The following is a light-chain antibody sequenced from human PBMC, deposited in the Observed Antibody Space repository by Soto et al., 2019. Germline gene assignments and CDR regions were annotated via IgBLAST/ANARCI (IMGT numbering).Light chain of an antibody. CDR3: SSYTSSSTRV. Sequence: QSVLTQPPSVSGAPGQRVTISCTGSSSNIGAGYDVHWYQQRPGTAPKLLIFGNNNRPSGVPDRFSGSKSGTSASLAITGLQAEDEGDYYCSSYTSSSTRVFGTGTKLTVL. J-gene: IGLJ1*01. CDR2: GNN. V-gene: IGLV1-40*01. CDR1: SSNIGAGYD.